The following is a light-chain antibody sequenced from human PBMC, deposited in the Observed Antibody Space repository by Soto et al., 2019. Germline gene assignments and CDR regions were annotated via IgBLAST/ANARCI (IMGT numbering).Light chain of an antibody. CDR1: HDISSY. CDR3: QQLNSYPLT. V-gene: IGKV1-9*01. J-gene: IGKJ3*01. CDR2: AAS. Sequence: DIQLTQSPSFLSAAVGDRVTITCRTSHDISSYLAWYQQKPGKAPKLLIYAASTLQSGVPSRFSGSGSGTEFTLTISSLQPEDFATYYCQQLNSYPLTFGPGTKVGIK.